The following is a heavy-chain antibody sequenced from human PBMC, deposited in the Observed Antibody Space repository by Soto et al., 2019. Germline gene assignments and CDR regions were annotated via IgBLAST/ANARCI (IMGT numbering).Heavy chain of an antibody. CDR1: GGTFSSYA. CDR2: IIPIFGTA. V-gene: IGHV1-69*13. D-gene: IGHD6-13*01. Sequence: SVKVSCKASGGTFSSYAISWVRQAPGQGLEWMGGIIPIFGTANYAQKFQGRVTITADESTSTAYMELSSLRSEDTAVYYCASNRGIAAAGTVGYFDYWGQGTLVTVSS. J-gene: IGHJ4*02. CDR3: ASNRGIAAAGTVGYFDY.